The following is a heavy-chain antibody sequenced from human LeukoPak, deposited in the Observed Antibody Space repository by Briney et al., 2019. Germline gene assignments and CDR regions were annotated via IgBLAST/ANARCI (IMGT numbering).Heavy chain of an antibody. CDR1: GFRFSDYS. CDR2: FGSVSSTM. CDR3: ARGKLAAQDY. V-gene: IGHV3-48*04. Sequence: PGGSLRLSCAASGFRFSDYSMNWVRQAPGKGLEWVSYFGSVSSTMYYADSVKGRFTISRDNAKNSLYLEMNSLRAEDTAIYYCARGKLAAQDYWGQGTLVTVSS. D-gene: IGHD6-6*01. J-gene: IGHJ4*02.